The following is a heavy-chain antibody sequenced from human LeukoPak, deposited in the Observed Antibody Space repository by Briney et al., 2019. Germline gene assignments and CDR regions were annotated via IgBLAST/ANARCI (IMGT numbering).Heavy chain of an antibody. V-gene: IGHV3-74*01. CDR2: INSDGINT. CDR3: ARDLGQYYDTSDNWFDP. J-gene: IGHJ5*02. D-gene: IGHD3-22*01. CDR1: GCTFSNYW. Sequence: GGSLRLSCAASGCTFSNYWMHWVRQAPGKGLVWVSRINSDGINTSYADSVKGRFTISRDDAKNTLNLQMNSLRAEDTAVHYCARDLGQYYDTSDNWFDPWGQGTLVTVSS.